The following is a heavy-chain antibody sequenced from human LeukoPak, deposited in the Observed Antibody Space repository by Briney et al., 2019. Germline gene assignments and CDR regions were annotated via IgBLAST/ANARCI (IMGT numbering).Heavy chain of an antibody. J-gene: IGHJ6*02. CDR1: GGSFSGYY. V-gene: IGHV4-59*08. CDR2: IYYSGST. D-gene: IGHD3-9*01. CDR3: ARSYSIFDSYGMDV. Sequence: PSETLSLTCAVYGGSFSGYYWSWIRQPPGKGLEWIGYIYYSGSTNYNPSLKSRVTISVDTSKNQFSLKLSSVTAADTAVYYCARSYSIFDSYGMDVWGQGTTVTVSS.